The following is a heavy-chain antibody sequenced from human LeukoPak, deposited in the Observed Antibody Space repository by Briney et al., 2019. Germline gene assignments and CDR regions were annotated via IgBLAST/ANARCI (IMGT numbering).Heavy chain of an antibody. CDR2: INHSGST. D-gene: IGHD3-10*01. V-gene: IGHV4-34*01. Sequence: SETLSLTCAVYGGSFSGYYWSWIRQPPGKGLEWIGEINHSGSTNYNPSLESRVTMSVDTSKNQFSLKLSSVTAADTAVYYCARALLWFGTDAFDIWGQGTMVTVSS. CDR1: GGSFSGYY. CDR3: ARALLWFGTDAFDI. J-gene: IGHJ3*02.